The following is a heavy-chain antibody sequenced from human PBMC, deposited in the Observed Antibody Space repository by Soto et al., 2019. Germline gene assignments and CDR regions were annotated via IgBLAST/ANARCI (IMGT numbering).Heavy chain of an antibody. D-gene: IGHD3-3*01. CDR2: IIPIFGTA. CDR3: ARGEGSGYPYYYGMDV. CDR1: GGTFSSYA. Sequence: SVKVSCKASGGTFSSYAISWVRQAPGQGLEWMGGIIPIFGTANYAQKFQGRVTITADESTSTAYIELSSLRSEDTAVYYCARGEGSGYPYYYGMDVWGQGTTVTVSS. J-gene: IGHJ6*02. V-gene: IGHV1-69*13.